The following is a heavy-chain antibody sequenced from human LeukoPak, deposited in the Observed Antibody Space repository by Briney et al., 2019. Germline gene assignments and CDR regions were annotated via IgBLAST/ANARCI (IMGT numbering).Heavy chain of an antibody. Sequence: SETLSLTCAVYGGSFSGYYWSWIRQPPGKGLEWIGEINHSGSTNYNPSLKSRVTISVDTSKNQFSLKLSSVTAADTAVYYCARRRGCSGGSCYSHYYYYMDVWGKGTTVTISS. J-gene: IGHJ6*03. D-gene: IGHD2-15*01. CDR1: GGSFSGYY. CDR3: ARRRGCSGGSCYSHYYYYMDV. V-gene: IGHV4-34*01. CDR2: INHSGST.